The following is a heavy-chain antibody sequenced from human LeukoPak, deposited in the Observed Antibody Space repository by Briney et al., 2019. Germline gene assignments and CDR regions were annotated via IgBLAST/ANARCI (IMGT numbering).Heavy chain of an antibody. J-gene: IGHJ4*02. D-gene: IGHD5-18*01. CDR1: GFTFSSYS. Sequence: GGSLRLSCAASGFTFSSYSMNWVRQAPGKGLEWVSYISSSSSTIYYADSVKGRFTISRDNAKNSLYLQMNSLRAEDTAVYYCARDSFDTAMASFDYWGQGTLVTVSS. CDR2: ISSSSSTI. V-gene: IGHV3-48*01. CDR3: ARDSFDTAMASFDY.